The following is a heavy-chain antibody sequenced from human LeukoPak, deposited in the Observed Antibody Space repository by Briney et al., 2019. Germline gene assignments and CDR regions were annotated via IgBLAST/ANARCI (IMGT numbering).Heavy chain of an antibody. CDR1: GGTFSSYA. J-gene: IGHJ5*02. Sequence: ASVKVSCKASGGTFSSYAISWVRQAPGQGLEWMGGIIPIFGTANYAQKFQGRVTITTDESTSTAYMELSSLRSEDTAVYYCARDLIMTTVTMAAYRWFDPWGQGTLVTVSS. D-gene: IGHD4-11*01. V-gene: IGHV1-69*05. CDR2: IIPIFGTA. CDR3: ARDLIMTTVTMAAYRWFDP.